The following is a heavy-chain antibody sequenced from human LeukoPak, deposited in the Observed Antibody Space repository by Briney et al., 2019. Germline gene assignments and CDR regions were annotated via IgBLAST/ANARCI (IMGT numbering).Heavy chain of an antibody. J-gene: IGHJ4*02. CDR1: GFTVSSNY. CDR3: ARAQLVPSYYFDY. Sequence: GGSLRLSCAASGFTVSSNYMSWVSQAPGKGLEWVSVIYSGGSTYYADSVKGRFTISRDNSKNTLYLQMNSLRAEDTVVYYCARAQLVPSYYFDYWGQGTLVTVSS. CDR2: IYSGGST. D-gene: IGHD6-6*01. V-gene: IGHV3-53*01.